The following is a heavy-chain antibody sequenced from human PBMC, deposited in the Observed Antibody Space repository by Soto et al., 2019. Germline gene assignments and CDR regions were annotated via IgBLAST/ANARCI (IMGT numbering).Heavy chain of an antibody. V-gene: IGHV4-38-2*01. CDR3: ARGWYYFDF. J-gene: IGHJ4*02. Sequence: ETLSLTCDVSVEPMTGGYYWGWIRQSPGKGLEWIGSIYYGGTTYYNPSLRSRLAISIDTSKNQFSLRLTSVTAADTALYFCARGWYYFDFWGRGTLVTVSS. D-gene: IGHD2-15*01. CDR1: VEPMTGGYY. CDR2: IYYGGTT.